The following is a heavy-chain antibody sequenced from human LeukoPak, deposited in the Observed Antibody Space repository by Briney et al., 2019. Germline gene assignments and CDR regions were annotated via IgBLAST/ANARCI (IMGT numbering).Heavy chain of an antibody. CDR2: IYYSGST. V-gene: IGHV4-59*01. D-gene: IGHD4-11*01. Sequence: SETLSLTCTVSGGSISSYYWSWIRQPPGKGLEWIGYIYYSGSTNYNPSLKSRVTISVDTSKNQFSLKLSSVTAADTAVYYCARAFTDDFDYWGRGTLVTVSS. CDR3: ARAFTDDFDY. J-gene: IGHJ4*02. CDR1: GGSISSYY.